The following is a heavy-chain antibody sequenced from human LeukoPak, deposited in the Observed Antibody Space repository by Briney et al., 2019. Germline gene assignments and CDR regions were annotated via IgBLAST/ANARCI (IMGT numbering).Heavy chain of an antibody. CDR3: ARVLDTYYDFWSGYYTSHYYYGMDV. CDR1: GFTVSSYW. D-gene: IGHD3-3*01. Sequence: GGSLRLSCAASGFTVSSYWMHWVRQAPGKGLVWVSRINEDGSTINYADSVKGRFTISRDNAKNSLYLQMNGLRAEDTAVYYCARVLDTYYDFWSGYYTSHYYYGMDVWGQGTTVTVSS. J-gene: IGHJ6*02. V-gene: IGHV3-74*01. CDR2: INEDGSTI.